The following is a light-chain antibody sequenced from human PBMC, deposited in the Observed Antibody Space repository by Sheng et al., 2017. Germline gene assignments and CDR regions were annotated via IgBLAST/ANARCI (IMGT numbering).Light chain of an antibody. V-gene: IGKV1-6*01. CDR3: LQDYNYPYT. CDR1: EGIGNE. Sequence: AIQMTQSPSSLSASVGDRVTITCRASEGIGNELGWYQQKPGKAPKLLIYATSSLQSGVPSRFSGSGSGTDFTLIISSLQPEDFATYYCLQDYNYPYTFGQGPRWRSN. CDR2: ATS. J-gene: IGKJ2*01.